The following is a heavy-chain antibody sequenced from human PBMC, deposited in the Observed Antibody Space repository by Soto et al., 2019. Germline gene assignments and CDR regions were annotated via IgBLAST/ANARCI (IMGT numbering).Heavy chain of an antibody. V-gene: IGHV5-51*01. D-gene: IGHD5-12*01. CDR2: IYPGDSDT. CDR1: GYSFSENC. Sequence: GESLKSSGKSSGYSFSENCIGLVRQVPGKGLEWMGIIYPGDSDTRYTPSFQGQVTISAARSINTAYLKLTGLKASDTATYYCARLSGYSSDYYYGIDVWGQGTPVTVSS. CDR3: ARLSGYSSDYYYGIDV. J-gene: IGHJ6*02.